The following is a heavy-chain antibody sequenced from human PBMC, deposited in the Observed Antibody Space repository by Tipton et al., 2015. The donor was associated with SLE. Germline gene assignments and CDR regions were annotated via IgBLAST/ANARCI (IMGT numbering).Heavy chain of an antibody. CDR2: ISSSSSYI. D-gene: IGHD6-19*01. CDR1: GFTFSSYS. V-gene: IGHV3-21*04. J-gene: IGHJ1*01. CDR3: ASSGWSAEYFQH. Sequence: SLRLSCAASGFTFSSYSMNWVRQAPGKGLEWVSSISSSSSYIYYADSVKGRFTISRDNAKNSLYLQMNSLRTEDTALYYCASSGWSAEYFQHWGQGTLVTVSS.